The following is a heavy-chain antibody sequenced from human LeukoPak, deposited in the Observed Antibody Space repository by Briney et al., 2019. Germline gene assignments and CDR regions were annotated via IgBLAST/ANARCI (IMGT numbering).Heavy chain of an antibody. CDR2: ISGYTVNT. V-gene: IGHV1-18*01. CDR1: GYTFTIYG. Sequence: ASVKVSCKASGYTFTIYGISWVRQAPGQGPEWMGWISGYTVNTNYAQRLRGRGTMTTDTSTSSAYMELRTLRSDDTAVYYCVRDLNSAARSFFDYWGPGTLVTVSS. J-gene: IGHJ4*02. D-gene: IGHD6-6*01. CDR3: VRDLNSAARSFFDY.